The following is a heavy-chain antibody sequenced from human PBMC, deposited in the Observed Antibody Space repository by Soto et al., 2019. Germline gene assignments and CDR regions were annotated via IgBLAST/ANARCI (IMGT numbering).Heavy chain of an antibody. J-gene: IGHJ6*02. CDR2: ISSSSSYT. CDR1: GFTFSDYY. Sequence: QVQLVESGGGLVKPGGSLRLSCAASGFTFSDYYMSWIRQAPGKGLEWVSYISSSSSYTNYADSVKGRFTISRDNAKKXLXLKXNSLRAEDTAVYYCARDLPGYSGYDYVYYYYGMDVWGQGTTVTVSS. V-gene: IGHV3-11*05. D-gene: IGHD5-12*01. CDR3: ARDLPGYSGYDYVYYYYGMDV.